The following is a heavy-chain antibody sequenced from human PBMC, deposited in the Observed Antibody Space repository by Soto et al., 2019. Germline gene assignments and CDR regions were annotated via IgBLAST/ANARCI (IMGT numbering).Heavy chain of an antibody. D-gene: IGHD6-13*01. CDR3: ARMGAWQPPHFDY. CDR1: GFTFNTYG. CDR2: ISYDGSDK. Sequence: GSLRLSCAASGFTFNTYGMHWIRQAPGKGLEWVALISYDGSDKYYADSVKGRFTISRDNSKNTLYLQMNSLRAEDTAVYYCARMGAWQPPHFDYWGQGTLVTVSS. J-gene: IGHJ4*02. V-gene: IGHV3-30*03.